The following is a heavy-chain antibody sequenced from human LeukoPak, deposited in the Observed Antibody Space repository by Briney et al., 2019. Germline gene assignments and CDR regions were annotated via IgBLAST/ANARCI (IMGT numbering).Heavy chain of an antibody. J-gene: IGHJ4*02. CDR2: INHGGST. D-gene: IGHD2-2*02. Sequence: PSETLSLTCAVYGGSFSGYYWSWIRQPPGKGLEWIGEINHGGSTNYNPSLKSRGTISVDTSKNQFSLKLSSVTAADTAVYYCARGRRYCSSTSCYTQKAYYFDYWGQGTLVTVSS. CDR3: ARGRRYCSSTSCYTQKAYYFDY. V-gene: IGHV4-34*01. CDR1: GGSFSGYY.